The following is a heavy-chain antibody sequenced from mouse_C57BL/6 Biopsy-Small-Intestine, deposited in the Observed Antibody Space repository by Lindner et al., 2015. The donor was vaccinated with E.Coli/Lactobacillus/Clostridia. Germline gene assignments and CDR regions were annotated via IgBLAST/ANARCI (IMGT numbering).Heavy chain of an antibody. CDR3: ARSYYDNLDY. Sequence: VQLQESGPELVKPGASAKISCKASGYSFTGYYMNWVKQSPEKSLEWIGEINPSTGGTTYNQKFKAKATLTVDKSSSTAYMQLKSLTSEDSAVYYCARSYYDNLDYWGQGTTLTVSS. CDR2: INPSTGGT. J-gene: IGHJ2*01. D-gene: IGHD2-10*01. CDR1: GYSFTGYY. V-gene: IGHV1-42*01.